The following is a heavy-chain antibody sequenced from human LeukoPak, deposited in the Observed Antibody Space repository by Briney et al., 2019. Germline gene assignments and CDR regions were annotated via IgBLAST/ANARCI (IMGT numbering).Heavy chain of an antibody. CDR2: IYHSGST. CDR3: ARAGYSYGSIVFDY. V-gene: IGHV4-38-2*02. J-gene: IGHJ4*02. D-gene: IGHD5-18*01. CDR1: GYSITNGYY. Sequence: SETLSLTCTVSGYSITNGYYWGWIRQPPGKGLEWIGSIYHSGSTFYNPSLKSRVTISVDPSKNQFSLKVSSVTAADTGVYYCARAGYSYGSIVFDYWGQGTLVTVSS.